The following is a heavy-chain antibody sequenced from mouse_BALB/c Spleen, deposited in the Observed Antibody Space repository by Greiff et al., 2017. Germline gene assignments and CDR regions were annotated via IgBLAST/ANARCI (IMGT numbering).Heavy chain of an antibody. CDR3: ASILSSSYFDV. D-gene: IGHD1-1*01. J-gene: IGHJ1*01. V-gene: IGHV5-9-4*01. CDR1: GFTFSSYA. CDR2: ISSGGSYT. Sequence: EVMLVESGGGLVKPGGSLKLSCAASGFTFSSYAMSCVRQSPEKRLEWVAEISSGGSYTYYPDTVTGRFTISRDNAKNTLYLEMSSLRSEDTAMYYCASILSSSYFDVWGAGTTVTVSS.